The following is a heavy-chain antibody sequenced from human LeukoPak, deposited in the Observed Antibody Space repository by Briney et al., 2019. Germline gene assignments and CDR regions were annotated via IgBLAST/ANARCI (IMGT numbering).Heavy chain of an antibody. V-gene: IGHV4-34*01. CDR1: GGSFSGYY. J-gene: IGHJ4*02. CDR3: ARLPKYYDFWSPGS. Sequence: SETLSLTCAVYGGSFSGYYWSWIRQPPGKGPEWIGEINHSGSTNYNPSLKSRVTISVDTSKNQFSLKLSSVTAADTAVYYCARLPKYYDFWSPGSWGQGNLVTVSS. D-gene: IGHD3-3*01. CDR2: INHSGST.